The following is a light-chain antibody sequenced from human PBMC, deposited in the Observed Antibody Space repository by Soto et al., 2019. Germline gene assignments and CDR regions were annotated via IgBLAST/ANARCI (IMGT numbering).Light chain of an antibody. Sequence: YELTQPPSVSVAPGKTARITCGGNNIGSKSVHWYQQKPGQAPVLVIYYDSDRPSGIPERFSGSNSGNTATLTISRVEAGDEADYYCQVWDSSSDPHYVFGAGTKLTVL. CDR3: QVWDSSSDPHYV. CDR2: YDS. J-gene: IGLJ1*01. CDR1: NIGSKS. V-gene: IGLV3-21*04.